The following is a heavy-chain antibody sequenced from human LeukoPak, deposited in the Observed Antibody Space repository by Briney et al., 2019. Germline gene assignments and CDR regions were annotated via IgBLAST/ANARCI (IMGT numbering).Heavy chain of an antibody. J-gene: IGHJ6*03. D-gene: IGHD3-9*01. CDR2: ISVSNGNT. CDR1: GYTFTYFD. V-gene: IGHV1-18*01. Sequence: ASVKVSCKASGYTFTYFDLTWVRQAPGQGLEWMGWISVSNGNTNYAQKFHDRVAMTTDTSTSTAYLELKSLTSDDTAVYFCARDSPMYDILTGYYYYMDVWGKGTTVTVSS. CDR3: ARDSPMYDILTGYYYYMDV.